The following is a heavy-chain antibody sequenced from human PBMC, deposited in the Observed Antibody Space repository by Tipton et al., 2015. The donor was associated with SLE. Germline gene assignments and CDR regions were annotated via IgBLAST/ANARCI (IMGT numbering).Heavy chain of an antibody. V-gene: IGHV4-59*01. CDR3: ARGGNGFDY. J-gene: IGHJ4*02. D-gene: IGHD2-8*01. Sequence: GLVKPSETLSLTCTVSGGSIGSYYWSWIRQPPGKGLEWIGYIYDNVNTKYNPSLKSRVTISVDTSKNQFSLRLKSVTAADTAVYYCARGGNGFDYWGQGTLVTVSS. CDR2: IYDNVNT. CDR1: GGSIGSYY.